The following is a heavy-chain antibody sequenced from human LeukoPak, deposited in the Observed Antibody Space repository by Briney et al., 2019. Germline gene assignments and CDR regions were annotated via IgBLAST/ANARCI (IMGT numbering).Heavy chain of an antibody. Sequence: GGSLRLSCAASGFTFSCYWMSWVRQAPGKGLEWVANIKQDGSEKYYVDSVKGRFTISRDNAKNSLYLQMNSLRAEDTAVYYCAREGKMATRTYYFDYWGQGTLVTVSS. D-gene: IGHD5-24*01. CDR2: IKQDGSEK. J-gene: IGHJ4*02. CDR3: AREGKMATRTYYFDY. CDR1: GFTFSCYW. V-gene: IGHV3-7*01.